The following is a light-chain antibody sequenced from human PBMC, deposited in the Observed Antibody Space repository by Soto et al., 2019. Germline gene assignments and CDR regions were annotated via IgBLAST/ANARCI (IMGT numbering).Light chain of an antibody. CDR3: SSYTSSSTLVL. J-gene: IGLJ2*01. CDR2: DVS. Sequence: QSALTQPASVSGSPGQSITISCTGTSSDVGGYNYVSWYQEHPGKAPKLIIYDVSNRPSGVSTRFSGSKSGNTASLTISGLQAEDEADYYCSSYTSSSTLVLFGGGTKLTVL. CDR1: SSDVGGYNY. V-gene: IGLV2-14*01.